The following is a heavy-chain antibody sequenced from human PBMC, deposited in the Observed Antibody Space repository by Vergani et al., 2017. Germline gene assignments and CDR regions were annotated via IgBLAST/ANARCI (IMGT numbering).Heavy chain of an antibody. Sequence: QMQLPESGPGLVKPSETLSLSCTVSGDSISTSSYAWGWIRQPPGKTLEWIGTVFYGGRTSYNPSLKSRVTLSLDTSKKQISLHLTSVTAADTAVYYCARQKDYYMDVWGKGTTVTVS. CDR3: ARQKDYYMDV. CDR2: VFYGGRT. CDR1: GDSISTSSYA. J-gene: IGHJ6*03. V-gene: IGHV4-39*01.